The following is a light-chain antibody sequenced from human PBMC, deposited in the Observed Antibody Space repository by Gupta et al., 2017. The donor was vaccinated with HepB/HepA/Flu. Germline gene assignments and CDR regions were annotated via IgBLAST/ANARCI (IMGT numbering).Light chain of an antibody. CDR2: VNNDGSH. CDR1: SGHSSYS. V-gene: IGLV4-69*01. CDR3: QTWGTGVV. Sequence: QLVLTQSPSASASLGASVKLTCTLSSGHSSYSIAWHQQQPEKGPRYLMKVNNDGSHSNGDGIPDRFSGSSSGAERYLTISSLQSEDEADYYCQTWGTGVVFGGGTKLTVL. J-gene: IGLJ2*01.